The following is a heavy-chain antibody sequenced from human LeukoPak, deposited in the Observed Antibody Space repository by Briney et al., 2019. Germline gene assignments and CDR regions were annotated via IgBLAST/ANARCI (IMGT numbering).Heavy chain of an antibody. Sequence: GGSLRLSCAASGFTFSSYAMSWVRQAPGKRLEWVSAISGSGGSTYYADSVKGRFTISRDNSKNTLYLQMNSLRAEDTAVYYCEKELDTAMVDYYYYGMDVWGQGTTVTVSS. D-gene: IGHD5-18*01. CDR2: ISGSGGST. J-gene: IGHJ6*02. CDR1: GFTFSSYA. CDR3: EKELDTAMVDYYYYGMDV. V-gene: IGHV3-23*01.